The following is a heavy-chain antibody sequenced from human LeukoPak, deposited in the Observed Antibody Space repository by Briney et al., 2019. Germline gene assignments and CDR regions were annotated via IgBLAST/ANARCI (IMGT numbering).Heavy chain of an antibody. CDR2: IYYSGST. D-gene: IGHD3-10*01. V-gene: IGHV4-31*03. CDR3: ARRDSGSYDGRFDP. Sequence: PSQTLSLTCTVSGGSISSGGYYWSWIRQHPGKGLECIGYIYYSGSTYYNPSLKSRVTISVDTSKNQLSLKLSSVTAAATAVYYCARRDSGSYDGRFDPWGQGTLVTVSS. J-gene: IGHJ5*02. CDR1: GGSISSGGYY.